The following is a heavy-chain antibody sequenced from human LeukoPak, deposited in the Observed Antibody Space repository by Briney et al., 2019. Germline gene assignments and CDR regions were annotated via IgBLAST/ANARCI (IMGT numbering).Heavy chain of an antibody. D-gene: IGHD2-2*01. V-gene: IGHV1-2*02. CDR2: INPNSGGT. CDR3: ARREGYCSSTSCYYYYYYMDV. J-gene: IGHJ6*03. CDR1: GYTFTGYY. Sequence: ASVKVSCKASGYTFTGYYMHWVRQAPGQGLEWMGWINPNSGGTNYAQKFQGRVTMTRDTSISTAYMELSRLRSDDTAVYYCARREGYCSSTSCYYYYYYMDVWGKGTTVTVSS.